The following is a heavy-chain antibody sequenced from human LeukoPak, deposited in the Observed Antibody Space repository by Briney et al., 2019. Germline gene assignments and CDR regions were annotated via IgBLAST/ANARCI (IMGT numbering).Heavy chain of an antibody. CDR3: ARDHRGIFSPFDY. V-gene: IGHV3-7*01. Sequence: GGSLRLSCAASGFTFSSYWMNWVRQAPGKGLEWVANIKQDGSDKYYVDSVKGRFIISRDNAKNSLYLQMNSLRAEDTAVYYCARDHRGIFSPFDYWGQGTLVTVSS. CDR2: IKQDGSDK. J-gene: IGHJ4*02. CDR1: GFTFSSYW.